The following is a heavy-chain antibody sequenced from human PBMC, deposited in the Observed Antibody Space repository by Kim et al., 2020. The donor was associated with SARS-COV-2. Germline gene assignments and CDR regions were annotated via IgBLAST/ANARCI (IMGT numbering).Heavy chain of an antibody. CDR3: ARTHTSCYFLDY. V-gene: IGHV3-21*01. D-gene: IGHD2-2*01. CDR1: GFTFSSYS. CDR2: ISSSSSYI. J-gene: IGHJ4*02. Sequence: GGSLRLSCAASGFTFSSYSMNWVRQAPGKGLEWVSSISSSSSYIYYADSVKGRFTISRDNAKNSLYLQMNSLRAEDTAVYYCARTHTSCYFLDYWGQGTLVTVSS.